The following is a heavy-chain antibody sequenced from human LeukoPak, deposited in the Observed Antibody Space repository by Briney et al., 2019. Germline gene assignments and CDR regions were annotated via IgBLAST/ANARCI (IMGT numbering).Heavy chain of an antibody. CDR3: AKDSELLSRGAFDI. J-gene: IGHJ3*02. Sequence: GGSLRLSCAASGFTFSDYYMSWIRQAPGKGREWVSYISSSGSTIYYAGSVKGRFTISRDNAKNSLYLQMNSLRAEDTAVYYCAKDSELLSRGAFDIWGQGTMVTVS. D-gene: IGHD4-23*01. V-gene: IGHV3-11*01. CDR1: GFTFSDYY. CDR2: ISSSGSTI.